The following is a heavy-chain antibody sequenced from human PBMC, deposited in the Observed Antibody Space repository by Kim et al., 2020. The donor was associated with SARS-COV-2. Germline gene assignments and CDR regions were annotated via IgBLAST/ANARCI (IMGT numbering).Heavy chain of an antibody. D-gene: IGHD1-26*01. CDR3: ARAYSGRFDY. Sequence: GGSLRLSCAASGFTFSTYWMTWVRQAPGKGLEWVANIKEDGSDTYYVDSVKGRFTISRDNAKNSLYLQMNSLRAEDTAVFYCARAYSGRFDYWAQGTLVTVSS. CDR2: IKEDGSDT. V-gene: IGHV3-7*04. CDR1: GFTFSTYW. J-gene: IGHJ4*02.